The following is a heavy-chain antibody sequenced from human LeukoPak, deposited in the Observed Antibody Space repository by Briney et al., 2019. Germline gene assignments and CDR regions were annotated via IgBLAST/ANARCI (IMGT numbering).Heavy chain of an antibody. J-gene: IGHJ4*02. Sequence: GGSLRLSCAASGFTFSSYAMHWVRQAPGKGLEWVAVISYDGSNKYYADSVKGRFTISRDNSKNTLYLQMNSLRAEDTAVYYCARDRTTYYYDSSGPLDYWGQGTLVTVSS. CDR1: GFTFSSYA. CDR3: ARDRTTYYYDSSGPLDY. V-gene: IGHV3-30-3*01. CDR2: ISYDGSNK. D-gene: IGHD3-22*01.